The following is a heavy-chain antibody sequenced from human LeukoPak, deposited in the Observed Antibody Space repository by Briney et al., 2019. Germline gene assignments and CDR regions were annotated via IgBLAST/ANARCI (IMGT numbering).Heavy chain of an antibody. CDR2: IISTSSHI. CDR3: ARVVPGTGFFY. V-gene: IGHV3-21*01. J-gene: IGHJ4*02. D-gene: IGHD2-8*02. Sequence: GGSLRLSCAASGFTSSSYSMNWVRQPPGKGLEWVSSIISTSSHIYYGDSVKGRFTISRDNAKNSLYLQMNSLRAEDTAVYYCARVVPGTGFFYWGQGTLVTVSS. CDR1: GFTSSSYS.